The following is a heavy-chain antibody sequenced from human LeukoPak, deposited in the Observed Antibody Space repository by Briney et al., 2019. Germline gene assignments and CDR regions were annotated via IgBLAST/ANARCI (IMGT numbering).Heavy chain of an antibody. CDR3: ARAGAAPKPYFDF. CDR1: EYTFTRYY. D-gene: IGHD6-13*01. CDR2: INPNGGST. V-gene: IGHV1-46*01. J-gene: IGHJ4*02. Sequence: ASVKVSCKASEYTFTRYYMHWVRQAPGQGLEWMGMINPNGGSTSYAQKFQGRVTMTRDTSTSTVYMELSSLRSEDTAVYYCARAGAAPKPYFDFWGQGTLVTVSS.